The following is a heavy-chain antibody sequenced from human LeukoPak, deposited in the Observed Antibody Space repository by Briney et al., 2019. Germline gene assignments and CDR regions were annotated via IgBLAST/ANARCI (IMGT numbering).Heavy chain of an antibody. J-gene: IGHJ4*02. D-gene: IGHD3-22*01. V-gene: IGHV4-39*02. Sequence: SETLSLTCTVSGGSISSSSYYWGWIRQPPGKGLEWIGSIYYSGSTYYNPSLKSRVTISVDTSKNQFSLKLSSVTAADTAVYYCARETGLYDSSGYYYLDYWGQGTLVTVSS. CDR1: GGSISSSSYY. CDR2: IYYSGST. CDR3: ARETGLYDSSGYYYLDY.